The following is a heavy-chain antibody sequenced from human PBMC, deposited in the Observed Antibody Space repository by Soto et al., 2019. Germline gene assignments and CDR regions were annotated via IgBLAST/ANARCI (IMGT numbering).Heavy chain of an antibody. Sequence: EVQLVESGGGLVKPGGSLRLSCAASGFTFSSYSMNWVRQAPGKGLEWVSSISSSSSYIYYADSVKGRFTISRDNAKNSLYPQMNSLRAEDTAVYYCARALLGYCSGGSCYPAYYYYYGMDVWGQGTTVTVSS. CDR2: ISSSSSYI. V-gene: IGHV3-21*01. J-gene: IGHJ6*02. D-gene: IGHD2-15*01. CDR3: ARALLGYCSGGSCYPAYYYYYGMDV. CDR1: GFTFSSYS.